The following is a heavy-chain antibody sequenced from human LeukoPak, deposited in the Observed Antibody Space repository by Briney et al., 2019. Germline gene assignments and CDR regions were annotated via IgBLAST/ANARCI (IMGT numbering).Heavy chain of an antibody. Sequence: PGGSLRLSCAASGFTFSNYAMSWVRQAPGKGLEWVSAISGSGGSTYYADSVKGRFTTSRDNSENTLYLQMYSLRAGDTAVYYCAEEYASGRYQGFDYWGQGTLVTVSS. CDR1: GFTFSNYA. CDR3: AEEYASGRYQGFDY. J-gene: IGHJ4*02. D-gene: IGHD3-10*01. V-gene: IGHV3-23*01. CDR2: ISGSGGST.